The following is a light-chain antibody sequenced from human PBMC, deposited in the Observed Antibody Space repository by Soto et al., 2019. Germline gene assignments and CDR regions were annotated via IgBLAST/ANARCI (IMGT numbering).Light chain of an antibody. Sequence: QSALTQPASVSGSPGQSITISCTGTSSDVGGYNYVSWYQQHPGKAPKLMIYDVSNRPSWVANRFSGSKSGNTASLTISGLQAEDEADYYCCSYINTNTLRVFGGGTKVTVL. CDR1: SSDVGGYNY. CDR3: CSYINTNTLRV. J-gene: IGLJ2*01. V-gene: IGLV2-14*01. CDR2: DVS.